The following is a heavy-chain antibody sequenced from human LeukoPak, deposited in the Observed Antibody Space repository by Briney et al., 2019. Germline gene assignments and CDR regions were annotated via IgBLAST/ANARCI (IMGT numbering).Heavy chain of an antibody. CDR3: ASGSSGGDYYYMDV. V-gene: IGHV3-74*01. CDR2: INSDGSST. J-gene: IGHJ6*03. D-gene: IGHD2-15*01. CDR1: GFTFSSYW. Sequence: GGSLRLSCAASGFTFSSYWMHWVRHAPGKGLVWVSRINSDGSSTRYADSVKGRFTISRDNAKNTLYLQMNSLRAEDTAVYYCASGSSGGDYYYMDVWGKGTTVTVSS.